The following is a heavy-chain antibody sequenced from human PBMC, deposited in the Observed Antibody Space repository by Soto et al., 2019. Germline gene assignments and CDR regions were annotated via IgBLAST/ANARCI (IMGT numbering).Heavy chain of an antibody. CDR1: GFTFSSYE. D-gene: IGHD6-13*01. Sequence: SGGSLRLSCAASGFTFSSYEMNWVRQAPGKGLEWVSYINSSGSTIYYADSVKGRFTISRDNAKNSLYLQMNSLRAEDTAVYYCARAGIAAHHLYYYYGMDVWGQGTTVTVSS. J-gene: IGHJ6*02. CDR3: ARAGIAAHHLYYYYGMDV. V-gene: IGHV3-48*03. CDR2: INSSGSTI.